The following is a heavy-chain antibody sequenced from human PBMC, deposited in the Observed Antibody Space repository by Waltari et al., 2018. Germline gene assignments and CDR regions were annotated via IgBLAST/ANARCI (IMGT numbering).Heavy chain of an antibody. CDR3: ARGSAGKPLDN. V-gene: IGHV3-30*03. D-gene: IGHD2-15*01. CDR1: GSTFRRHG. Sequence: QVRLAESGGGMVQWGGSLRPPCEASGSTFRRHGLHWVRQAPGKGLEWVAFITYDGGRKFYSDSLKGRFTISRDNSKDILFLDMNNLRRDDTAVYFCARGSAGKPLDNWGQGALVTVSS. CDR2: ITYDGGRK. J-gene: IGHJ4*02.